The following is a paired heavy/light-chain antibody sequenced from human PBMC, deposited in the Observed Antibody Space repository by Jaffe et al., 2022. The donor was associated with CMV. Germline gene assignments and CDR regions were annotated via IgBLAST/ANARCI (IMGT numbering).Light chain of an antibody. J-gene: IGKJ2*01. CDR2: WAS. V-gene: IGKV4-1*01. CDR3: QQYCHTPNT. Sequence: DIVMTQSPDSLAVSLGERATINCKSSQSVFSKSNNKDSLVWYQQKAGQPPKLLIYWASTRESGVPDRFSGSGSGTDFTLTIDSLQAEDVAVYYCQQYCHTPNTFGQGTKLEIK. CDR1: QSVFSKSNNKDS.
Heavy chain of an antibody. J-gene: IGHJ3*01. Sequence: EVKLSESGGDLIQPGGSLRLSCAASGFSFSNYAMSWVRQAPGTGLEWVSAIVGDGRKTYDTDSVKGRFTISRDNSRGTLDLQMNSLRAEDSAVYYCAREKAPAGMGVFDLWGQGTVVIVSS. D-gene: IGHD2-2*01. CDR1: GFSFSNYA. V-gene: IGHV3-23*01. CDR3: AREKAPAGMGVFDL. CDR2: IVGDGRKT.